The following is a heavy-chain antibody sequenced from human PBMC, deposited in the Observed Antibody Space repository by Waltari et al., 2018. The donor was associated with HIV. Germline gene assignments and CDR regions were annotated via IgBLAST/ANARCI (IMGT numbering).Heavy chain of an antibody. CDR3: ARDSQVGRHNYYYYGMDV. D-gene: IGHD3-10*01. Sequence: QVPLVQSGAEVKKPGASVKVSCKASGYAFTTYGISWVRQAPGQGPEWMGWISTYNSKTYYAERLRDRVARTTDTSTSTVYMELRSLRSDDTAVYYCARDSQVGRHNYYYYGMDVWGQGTTVTVSS. V-gene: IGHV1-18*01. CDR1: GYAFTTYG. CDR2: ISTYNSKT. J-gene: IGHJ6*02.